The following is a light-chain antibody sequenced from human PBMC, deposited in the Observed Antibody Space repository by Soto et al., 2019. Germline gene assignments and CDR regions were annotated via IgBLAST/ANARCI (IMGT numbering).Light chain of an antibody. CDR1: QNFGSN. Sequence: EIVMTHSPATLSVSLWETATLSCRASQNFGSNIAWYQQKSGQSPRLLIYDVSIRATGVPARFSGTGSETDFTLTISGLQSEDSAVYFCQQYNNWPFSFGQGTRLEIK. V-gene: IGKV3-15*01. CDR3: QQYNNWPFS. J-gene: IGKJ5*01. CDR2: DVS.